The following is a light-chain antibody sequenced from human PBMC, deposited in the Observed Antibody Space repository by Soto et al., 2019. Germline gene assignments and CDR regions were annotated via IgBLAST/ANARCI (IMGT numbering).Light chain of an antibody. CDR1: LSVSSC. CDR3: QQRSNWPPT. Sequence: DIVLTQSPATLSLSPGERATLSCRASLSVSSCLAWYQQKPGQAPRLLIYDASNRAAGIPARFSASGSGTEFTLTISSLEPEDFAVYYCQQRSNWPPTFGGGTKVEIK. CDR2: DAS. V-gene: IGKV3-11*01. J-gene: IGKJ4*01.